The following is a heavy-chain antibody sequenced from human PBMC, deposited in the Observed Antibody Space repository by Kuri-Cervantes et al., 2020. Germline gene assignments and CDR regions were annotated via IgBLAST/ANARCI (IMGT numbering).Heavy chain of an antibody. J-gene: IGHJ6*02. CDR1: GYTFTSYD. CDR3: ARVSIGGIAGRIKYYYYGMDV. CDR2: MNPNSGNT. V-gene: IGHV1-8*01. D-gene: IGHD6-13*01. Sequence: ASVKVSCKASGYTFTSYDINWVRQATGQGLEWMGWMNPNSGNTGYAQKFQGRVTMTRNTSTSTVYMELSSLRSEDTAVYYCARVSIGGIAGRIKYYYYGMDVWGQGTTVTVSS.